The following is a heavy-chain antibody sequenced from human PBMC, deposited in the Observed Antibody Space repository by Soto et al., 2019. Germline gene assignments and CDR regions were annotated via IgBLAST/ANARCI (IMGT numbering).Heavy chain of an antibody. Sequence: ASVKVSCKASGYTFTGYYMHWVRQAPGQGLEWMGWINPNSGGTNYAQKFQGRVTMTRDTSISTAYMELSRLRSDDTAVYYCARATYYYDSSGYYPPLPNAFDIWGLGTMVTVS. J-gene: IGHJ3*02. CDR1: GYTFTGYY. V-gene: IGHV1-2*02. D-gene: IGHD3-22*01. CDR2: INPNSGGT. CDR3: ARATYYYDSSGYYPPLPNAFDI.